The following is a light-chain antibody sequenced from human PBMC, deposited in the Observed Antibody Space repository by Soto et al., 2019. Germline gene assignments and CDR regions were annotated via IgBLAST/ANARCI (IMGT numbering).Light chain of an antibody. CDR1: QGIRSY. CDR3: QHLNSYPIT. J-gene: IGKJ5*01. CDR2: AAS. Sequence: IKLTKSASSLSAYVGDRVTITCRASQGIRSYLAWYQQEPGKAPKLLIYAASALQSGVPSRFSGSGSGTDFTLTISCLQAEDFATYYCQHLNSYPITFGQGTRLEIK. V-gene: IGKV1-9*01.